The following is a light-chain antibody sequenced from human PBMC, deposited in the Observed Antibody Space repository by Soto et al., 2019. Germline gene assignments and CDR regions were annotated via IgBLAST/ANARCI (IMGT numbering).Light chain of an antibody. J-gene: IGKJ2*01. CDR3: QQRCSSPPYT. V-gene: IGKV3-20*01. CDR1: QSVSSSY. Sequence: EIVLTQSPGTLSLSPGERATLSCRASQSVSSSYLTWYQQKPGQAPRLLIYGASTRATGIPDRFSGSGSGTDFTLTISRLEPEDFAVYYCQQRCSSPPYTFGQGTKLEIK. CDR2: GAS.